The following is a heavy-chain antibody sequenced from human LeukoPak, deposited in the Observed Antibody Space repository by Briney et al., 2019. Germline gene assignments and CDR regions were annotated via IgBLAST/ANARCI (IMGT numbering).Heavy chain of an antibody. CDR2: IGGNGGST. CDR1: GFTFSSYA. Sequence: GSLRLPCAASGFTFSSYAMSWVRQAPGKGLEWVSAIGGNGGSTYYAESVKGRFTISRDNSKNTLYLQMDSLRADDTALYYCAKEQGWFGECSTYWGQGTLVTVSS. J-gene: IGHJ4*02. D-gene: IGHD3-10*01. CDR3: AKEQGWFGECSTY. V-gene: IGHV3-23*01.